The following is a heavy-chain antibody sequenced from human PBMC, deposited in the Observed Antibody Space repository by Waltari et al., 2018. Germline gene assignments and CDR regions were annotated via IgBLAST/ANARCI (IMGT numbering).Heavy chain of an antibody. CDR1: GGSLSSRSNY. CDR3: VAHQGGKYTLEAFDV. J-gene: IGHJ3*01. CDR2: IYYGGSV. D-gene: IGHD1-26*01. Sequence: QLQLHESGPGLVTSSETLYPTSTVYGGSLSSRSNYWGWVRQAPWKGVEWITSIYYGGSVYDRPSLKSRVTITVDTSKNQLSLRLTSVTAADTALYYCVAHQGGKYTLEAFDVWGPGTMVIVSS. V-gene: IGHV4-39*01.